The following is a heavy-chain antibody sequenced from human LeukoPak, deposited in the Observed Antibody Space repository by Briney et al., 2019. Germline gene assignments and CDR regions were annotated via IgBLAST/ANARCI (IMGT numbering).Heavy chain of an antibody. CDR1: GFTFSNYA. D-gene: IGHD1-14*01. Sequence: GGSLRLSCAASGFTFSNYAMTWVRQAPGRGLEWVSTISNSGSTYYADSVKGWFTISRDTSKNTLYLQMNSLRAEDTALYYCAKDPEVNGRWDALDIWGQGTVVTVSS. J-gene: IGHJ3*02. CDR3: AKDPEVNGRWDALDI. V-gene: IGHV3-23*01. CDR2: ISNSGST.